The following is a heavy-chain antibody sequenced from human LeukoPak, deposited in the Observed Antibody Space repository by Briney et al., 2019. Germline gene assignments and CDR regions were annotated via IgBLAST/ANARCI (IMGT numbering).Heavy chain of an antibody. Sequence: SETLSLTCAVYGGSFSGYYWSWIRQPPGKGLEWIGEINHSGSTNYNPSLKRRVTLSVDTAKNQFSLRLSSVTAADTAVYHCARLFFAFGESYYYSYYMDVWGKGTTVTISS. V-gene: IGHV4-34*01. CDR1: GGSFSGYY. J-gene: IGHJ6*03. CDR2: INHSGST. D-gene: IGHD3-10*01. CDR3: ARLFFAFGESYYYSYYMDV.